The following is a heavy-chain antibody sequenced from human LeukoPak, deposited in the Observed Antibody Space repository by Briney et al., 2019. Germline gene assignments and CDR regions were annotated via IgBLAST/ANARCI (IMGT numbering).Heavy chain of an antibody. J-gene: IGHJ4*02. V-gene: IGHV1-2*06. Sequence: ASVKVSCKASGYTFTGYYMHWVRQAPGQGLEWMGRINPNSGGTNYAQKFRGRVTMTRDTSISTAYMELSRLRSGDTAVYYCARSEGYYGSGSYYYFDYWGQGTLVTASS. D-gene: IGHD3-10*01. CDR3: ARSEGYYGSGSYYYFDY. CDR1: GYTFTGYY. CDR2: INPNSGGT.